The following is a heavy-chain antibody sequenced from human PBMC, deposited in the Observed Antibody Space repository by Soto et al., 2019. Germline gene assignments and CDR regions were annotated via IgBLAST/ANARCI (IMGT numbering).Heavy chain of an antibody. D-gene: IGHD6-13*01. CDR2: INPNSGGT. V-gene: IGHV1-2*02. CDR1: GYTFTGYY. J-gene: IGHJ5*02. CDR3: ARASIAAAAPYNWFDP. Sequence: ASVKVSCKASGYTFTGYYMHWVRQAPGQGLEWMGWINPNSGGTNYAQKFQGRVTMTRDTSISTAYMELSRLRSDDTAVYYCARASIAAAAPYNWFDPWGQGTLVTVSS.